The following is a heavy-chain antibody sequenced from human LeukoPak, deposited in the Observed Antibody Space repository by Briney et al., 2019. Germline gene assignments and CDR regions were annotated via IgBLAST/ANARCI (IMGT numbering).Heavy chain of an antibody. CDR3: ARLYYDSSRYPNWFDP. CDR1: GDSISSYY. CDR2: IYYSGST. D-gene: IGHD3-22*01. J-gene: IGHJ5*02. Sequence: PSETLSLTCTVSGDSISSYYWSWIRQPPGEGLEWIGYIYYSGSTNYNPSLKSRFTISVDTSKNQFSLKLSSVTAADTAVYYCARLYYDSSRYPNWFDPWGQGTLVTVSS. V-gene: IGHV4-59*08.